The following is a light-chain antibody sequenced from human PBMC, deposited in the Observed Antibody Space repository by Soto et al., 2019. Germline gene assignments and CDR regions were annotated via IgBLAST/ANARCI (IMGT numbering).Light chain of an antibody. J-gene: IGKJ1*01. CDR3: QPYGRSSWT. V-gene: IGKV3-20*01. CDR1: QSVSRN. CDR2: DAS. Sequence: EIVLTQSPATLCLSPGERATLSCRASQSVSRNLAWYQQKPGQAPRLLIYDASSRATGIPDRFSGSGSGTDFTLTLSRLEPEDFAVYYCQPYGRSSWTFGQGTKVDIK.